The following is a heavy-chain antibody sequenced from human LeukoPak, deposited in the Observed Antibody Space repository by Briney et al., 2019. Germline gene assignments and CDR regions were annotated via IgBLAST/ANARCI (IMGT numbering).Heavy chain of an antibody. Sequence: ASETLSLTCTVSGGSISNYYWHWIRQPPGKGLEWIGYIHNRVNTNYNPSLKSRLTISVDTSKNQFSLKLSSVTAADTAVYYCVKDGGVGYPYWGQGTLVTVSS. J-gene: IGHJ4*02. D-gene: IGHD3-16*01. V-gene: IGHV4-59*01. CDR2: IHNRVNT. CDR1: GGSISNYY. CDR3: VKDGGVGYPY.